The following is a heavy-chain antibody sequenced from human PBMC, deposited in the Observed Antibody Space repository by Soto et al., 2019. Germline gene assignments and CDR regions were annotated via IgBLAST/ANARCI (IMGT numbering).Heavy chain of an antibody. J-gene: IGHJ4*02. CDR1: GFTFSSYA. CDR3: AKDIDYGDYEGIDY. Sequence: GGSLRLSCAASGFTFSSYAMSWVRQAPGKGLEWVSAISGSGGSTYYADSVKGRFTISRDNSKNTLYLQMNSLRAEDTAVYYCAKDIDYGDYEGIDYWGQGTLVTVSS. CDR2: ISGSGGST. D-gene: IGHD4-17*01. V-gene: IGHV3-23*01.